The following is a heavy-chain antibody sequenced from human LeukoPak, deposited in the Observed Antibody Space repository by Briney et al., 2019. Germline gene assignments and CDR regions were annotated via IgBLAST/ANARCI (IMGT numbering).Heavy chain of an antibody. CDR2: INHSGST. CDR1: GGSFSGYY. V-gene: IGHV4-34*01. J-gene: IGHJ4*02. CDR3: ARRTRVVVAATIDY. D-gene: IGHD2-15*01. Sequence: SETLSLTCAVYGGSFSGYYWSWIRQPPGKGLEWIGEINHSGSTNYNPSLKSRVTISVDTSKNQFSLKLSSVTAADTAVYYCARRTRVVVAATIDYWGQGTLVTVSS.